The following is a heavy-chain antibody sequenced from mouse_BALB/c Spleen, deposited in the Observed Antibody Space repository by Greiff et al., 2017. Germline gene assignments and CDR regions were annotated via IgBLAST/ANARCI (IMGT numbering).Heavy chain of an antibody. Sequence: EVQVVESGGGLVKPGGSLKLSCAASGFTFSSYAMSWVRQTPEKRLEWVASISSGGSTYYPDSVKGRFTISRDNARNILYLQMSSLRSEDTAMYYCARGEAYYYGSSPLFAYWGQGTLVTVSA. J-gene: IGHJ3*01. CDR1: GFTFSSYA. V-gene: IGHV5-6-5*01. CDR3: ARGEAYYYGSSPLFAY. D-gene: IGHD1-1*01. CDR2: ISSGGST.